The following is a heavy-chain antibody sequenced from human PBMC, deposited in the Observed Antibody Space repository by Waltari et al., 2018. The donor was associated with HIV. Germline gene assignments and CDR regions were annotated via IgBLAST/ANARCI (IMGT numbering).Heavy chain of an antibody. Sequence: QVQLVESGGGVVQPGRSLRLPCAASGFTFSRYAMHWVRQAPGKGLEWVAVISYDGNNIEYADSVKGRFTISRDNSKNTLYLQMNSLRAEDTALYYCARDPRALIIVTTFSYGVDVWGQGTAVTVSS. D-gene: IGHD3-22*01. CDR3: ARDPRALIIVTTFSYGVDV. V-gene: IGHV3-30*07. CDR2: ISYDGNNI. CDR1: GFTFSRYA. J-gene: IGHJ6*02.